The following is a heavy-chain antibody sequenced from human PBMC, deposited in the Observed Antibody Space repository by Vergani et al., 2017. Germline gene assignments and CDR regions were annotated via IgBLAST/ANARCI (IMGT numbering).Heavy chain of an antibody. CDR2: IYTSGST. V-gene: IGHV4-61*02. CDR3: ARVYSPDYCSNTNCYTFDY. CDR1: GGSISSGPYS. D-gene: IGHD2-2*02. Sequence: QMQLQESGPGLVKPSQTLFLTCSVSGGSISSGPYSWNWIRQPAGRGLEWIGRIYTSGSTDYNPSLQSRVTLSVDTSKNQFSVKLTSVTAADTAVYYCARVYSPDYCSNTNCYTFDYWGQGTLVTVSS. J-gene: IGHJ4*02.